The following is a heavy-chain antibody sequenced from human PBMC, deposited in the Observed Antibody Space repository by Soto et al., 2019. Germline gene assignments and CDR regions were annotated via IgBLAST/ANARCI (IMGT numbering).Heavy chain of an antibody. Sequence: PSETLSLTFTVFGGSIRVASYHWSWIRQHPGKGLEWIGYIFYSGSTYYNPSLKSRVTISVDTSKNQFSLKLSSVTAADTAVYYCASTLKSSLGEIDYWGQGSLVTVSS. V-gene: IGHV4-31*03. CDR1: GGSIRVASYH. CDR2: IFYSGST. J-gene: IGHJ4*02. CDR3: ASTLKSSLGEIDY. D-gene: IGHD2-15*01.